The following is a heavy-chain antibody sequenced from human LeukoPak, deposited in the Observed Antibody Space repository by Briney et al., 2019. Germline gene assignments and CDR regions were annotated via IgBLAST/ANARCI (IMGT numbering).Heavy chain of an antibody. Sequence: SETLSLTCTVSGGSISSYYWSWIRQPPGKGLEWIGYIYYSGSTNYNPSLKSRVTISVDTSKNQFSLKLSSVIAADTAVCYCARDHAIDFWSGYRTNWFDPWGQGTLVTVSS. CDR1: GGSISSYY. J-gene: IGHJ5*02. V-gene: IGHV4-59*01. CDR3: ARDHAIDFWSGYRTNWFDP. CDR2: IYYSGST. D-gene: IGHD3-3*01.